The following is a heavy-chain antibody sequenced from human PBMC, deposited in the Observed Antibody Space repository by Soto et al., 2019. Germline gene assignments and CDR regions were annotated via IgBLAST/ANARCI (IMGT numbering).Heavy chain of an antibody. CDR3: ASGHYDSSGFDAFDI. V-gene: IGHV1-69*01. CDR2: IIPIFGTA. CDR1: GGTFRSYA. Sequence: VKVSCKASGGTFRSYAIRWVRQAPGQGLEWMGGIIPIFGTANYAQKFQGRVTITADESTSTAYMELSSLRSEDTAVYYCASGHYDSSGFDAFDIWGQGTMVTVSS. D-gene: IGHD3-22*01. J-gene: IGHJ3*02.